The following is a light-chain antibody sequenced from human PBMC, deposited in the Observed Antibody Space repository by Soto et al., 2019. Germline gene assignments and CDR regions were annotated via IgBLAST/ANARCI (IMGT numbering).Light chain of an antibody. J-gene: IGLJ2*01. CDR3: SSYTSTNTVV. CDR2: EVT. Sequence: QSALTQPASVSGSPGQSITISCTGTSSDVGGYKYVSWYQQHPGKVPKLVIYEVTNRPSGVSNHFSGSKSGDTASLTISGLQAEDEGDYYCSSYTSTNTVVFGGGTKVTVL. V-gene: IGLV2-14*01. CDR1: SSDVGGYKY.